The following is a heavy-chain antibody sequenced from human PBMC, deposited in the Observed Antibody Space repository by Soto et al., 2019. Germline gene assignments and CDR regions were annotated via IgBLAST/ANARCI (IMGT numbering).Heavy chain of an antibody. V-gene: IGHV4-30-2*01. CDR3: ARADTAMVTLDY. CDR2: IYHSGST. Sequence: QLQLQESGSGLVKPSQTLSLTCAVSGGSISSGGYSWSWIRQPPGKGLEWIGYIYHSGSTYYNPSRKKQVAISVDRSKNQFSLKLSSVTAADTAVYYCARADTAMVTLDYWGQGTLVTVSS. CDR1: GGSISSGGYS. D-gene: IGHD5-18*01. J-gene: IGHJ4*02.